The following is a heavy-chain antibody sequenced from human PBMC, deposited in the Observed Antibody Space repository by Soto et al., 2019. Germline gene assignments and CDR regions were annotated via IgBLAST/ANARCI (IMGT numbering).Heavy chain of an antibody. J-gene: IGHJ3*02. CDR1: GGSMSSGSNY. D-gene: IGHD3-3*01. CDR3: ARVFSRGDAFDI. CDR2: IYYSGST. Sequence: SETLSLTCTVSGGSMSSGSNYWSWIRQHPGKGLEWIGYIYYSGSTYYNPSLKSRLNISVDTSKKQFSLKLRSVTAADTAVYYCARVFSRGDAFDIWGRGTMVTVSS. V-gene: IGHV4-31*03.